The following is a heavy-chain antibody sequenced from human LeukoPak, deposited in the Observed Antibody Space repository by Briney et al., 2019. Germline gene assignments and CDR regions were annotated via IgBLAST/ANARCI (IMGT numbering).Heavy chain of an antibody. D-gene: IGHD5-12*01. J-gene: IGHJ4*02. CDR3: AKSRDSGYVHSAGFDY. Sequence: PGGSLRLSCAASGFSFSVYGLSWVRQAPGKGLEWVSAVSGRGNIINYADSVKGRFTISRDKNMLYLQMNSLRAEDTAVYYCAKSRDSGYVHSAGFDYWGQGTLVTVSS. CDR2: VSGRGNII. V-gene: IGHV3-23*01. CDR1: GFSFSVYG.